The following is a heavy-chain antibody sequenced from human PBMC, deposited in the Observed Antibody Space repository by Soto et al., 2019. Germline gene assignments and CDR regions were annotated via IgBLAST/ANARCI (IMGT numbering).Heavy chain of an antibody. CDR1: VGSISSYY. CDR3: ARGGSSWYNWFDP. D-gene: IGHD6-13*01. Sequence: PSETLSLTGTVSVGSISSYYWSWMRQPPGKGLEWIGYIYYSGSTNYNPSLKSRVTISVDTSKNQFSLKLSSVTAADTAVYYCARGGSSWYNWFDPWGQGTLVTVSS. V-gene: IGHV4-59*01. CDR2: IYYSGST. J-gene: IGHJ5*02.